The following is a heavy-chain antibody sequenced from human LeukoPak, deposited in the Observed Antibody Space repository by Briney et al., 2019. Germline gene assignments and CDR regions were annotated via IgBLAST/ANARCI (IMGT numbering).Heavy chain of an antibody. CDR1: GYTFSQYG. D-gene: IGHD6-13*01. Sequence: SVKVSCKASGYTFSQYGISWVRQAPGQGLEWMGGIIPIFGTANYAQKFQGRVTITAGKSTSTAYMELSSLRSEDTAVYYCARAGSSWLFDYWGQGTLVTVSS. CDR3: ARAGSSWLFDY. J-gene: IGHJ4*02. V-gene: IGHV1-69*06. CDR2: IIPIFGTA.